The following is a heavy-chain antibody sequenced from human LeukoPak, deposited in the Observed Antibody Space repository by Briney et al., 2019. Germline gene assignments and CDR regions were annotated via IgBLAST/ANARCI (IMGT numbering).Heavy chain of an antibody. V-gene: IGHV4-39*01. CDR2: IYYTGNT. D-gene: IGHD3/OR15-3a*01. J-gene: IGHJ4*02. CDR1: GVSISSSYSY. Sequence: WETLSLTCTVSGVSISSSYSYWGWIRQPPGMGLEWIGSIYYTGNTYYNASLKSQVSISIDTSRNQFSLKLTSVTAADTAVYYCARQTGSGLFILPGGQGTLVTVSS. CDR3: ARQTGSGLFILP.